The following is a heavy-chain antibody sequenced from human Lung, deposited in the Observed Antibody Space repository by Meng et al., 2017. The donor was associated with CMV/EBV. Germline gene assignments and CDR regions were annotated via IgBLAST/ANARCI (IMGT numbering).Heavy chain of an antibody. Sequence: GESLKISCAASGFTFSTYSMNWVRQAPGKGLEWVSSITSSSSYNYYADSVTGRFTISRDNTKNSLYLQMNSLRAEDTAVYFCARDDCRGGYCSSTSYYYGMDVWGQGTTVXVSS. V-gene: IGHV3-21*01. CDR3: ARDDCRGGYCSSTSYYYGMDV. CDR2: ITSSSSYN. D-gene: IGHD2-2*01. CDR1: GFTFSTYS. J-gene: IGHJ6*02.